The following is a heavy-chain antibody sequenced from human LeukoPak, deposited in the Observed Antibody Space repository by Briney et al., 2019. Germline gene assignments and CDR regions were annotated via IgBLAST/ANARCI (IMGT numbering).Heavy chain of an antibody. CDR3: ASRSPSSGWSHDFDS. CDR2: ISASNGNT. D-gene: IGHD6-19*01. Sequence: ASVKVSCKASGYTFPRYGISWLGQAPGQGLEWIGWISASNGNTNYAQKVQGRVTMTTATSTTTAYMELRSLRSDDTAVYYCASRSPSSGWSHDFDSWGQGTLITVSS. CDR1: GYTFPRYG. J-gene: IGHJ4*02. V-gene: IGHV1-18*04.